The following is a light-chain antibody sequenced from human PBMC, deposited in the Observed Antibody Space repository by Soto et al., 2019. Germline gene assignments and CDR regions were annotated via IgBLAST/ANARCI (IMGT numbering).Light chain of an antibody. CDR1: QGISTY. V-gene: IGKV1-9*01. CDR2: GAS. Sequence: DIQLTQSPSFLSASVGDRVTITCRASQGISTYLAWYLQRPGKAPKLLIYGASTLQIGVPSRFSGSGSGTELTLTISSLQPEDFGTYYCQQLNSDWYAFGQGTKLEIK. CDR3: QQLNSDWYA. J-gene: IGKJ2*01.